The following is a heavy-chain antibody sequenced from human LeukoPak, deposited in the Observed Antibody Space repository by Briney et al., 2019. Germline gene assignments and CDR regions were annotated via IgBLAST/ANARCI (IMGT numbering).Heavy chain of an antibody. V-gene: IGHV5-51*01. CDR2: IYPGDSDA. Sequence: GESLKISCKGSGYNFTSYWIAWVRQMPGKGLEWMGIIYPGDSDARYSPSFQGQVTISADKSISTAYLQWNSLKASDTAMYYCARQSNILRFLEWLAYCDFWGQGTLVSVFS. J-gene: IGHJ4*02. D-gene: IGHD3-3*01. CDR3: ARQSNILRFLEWLAYCDF. CDR1: GYNFTSYW.